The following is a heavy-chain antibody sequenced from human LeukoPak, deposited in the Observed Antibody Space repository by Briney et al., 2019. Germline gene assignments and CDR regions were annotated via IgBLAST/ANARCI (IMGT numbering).Heavy chain of an antibody. CDR3: ARTRGYRYGSGSYYPAPSYYYGMDV. V-gene: IGHV4-59*01. D-gene: IGHD3-10*01. CDR2: IYYSGST. CDR1: GASISSYC. J-gene: IGHJ6*02. Sequence: SESLSLTCTVSGASISSYCGSWVRQPPGKGLEWLGYIYYSGSTNYNASLKGRGTISVDSSKTQFSPKLSSVTAADTAVYYCARTRGYRYGSGSYYPAPSYYYGMDVWGQGTPVTVSS.